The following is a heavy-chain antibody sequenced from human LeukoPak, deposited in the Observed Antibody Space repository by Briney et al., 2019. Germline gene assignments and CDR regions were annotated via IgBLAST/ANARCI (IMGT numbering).Heavy chain of an antibody. J-gene: IGHJ4*02. CDR2: FSGSGGNT. D-gene: IGHD4/OR15-4a*01. CDR1: GFTFSSYA. CDR3: ARRAGAYSHPYDY. V-gene: IGHV3-23*01. Sequence: GGSLRLSCAASGFTFSSYAMSWVRQAPGKGLEWVSTFSGSGGNTYYADSVKGRFTISRDNSKNTLYLQMNSLRAEDTAVYYCARRAGAYSHPYDYWGQGTLVTVSS.